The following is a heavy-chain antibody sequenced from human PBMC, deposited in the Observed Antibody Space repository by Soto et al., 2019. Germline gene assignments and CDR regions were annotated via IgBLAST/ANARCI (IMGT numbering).Heavy chain of an antibody. V-gene: IGHV4-34*01. CDR1: GDSLRGQS. J-gene: IGHJ5*02. D-gene: IGHD2-2*01. CDR3: ARGRVVVPAAVMFNCLDP. Sequence: SETLSLTCAVVGDSLRGQSWNWIRQSPGKGLEWIGELDQSGGTNYNPSLKSRAIISDDTSKNQFSLTLTSVTAADTAVYYCARGRVVVPAAVMFNCLDPWGQGALVTVSS. CDR2: LDQSGGT.